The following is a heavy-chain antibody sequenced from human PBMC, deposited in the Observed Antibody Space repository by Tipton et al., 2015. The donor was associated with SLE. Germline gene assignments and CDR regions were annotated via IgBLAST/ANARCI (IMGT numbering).Heavy chain of an antibody. J-gene: IGHJ4*02. Sequence: TLSLTCAVYGGSISSHYWSWIRQPPGKGLEWIGYIYYSGSTNYNPSLKSRVTISVDTSKNQFSLKLSSVTAADTAVYYCARGGLRGFEGAFDYWGQGTLVTVSS. D-gene: IGHD3-16*01. CDR1: GGSISSHY. CDR3: ARGGLRGFEGAFDY. CDR2: IYYSGST. V-gene: IGHV4-59*11.